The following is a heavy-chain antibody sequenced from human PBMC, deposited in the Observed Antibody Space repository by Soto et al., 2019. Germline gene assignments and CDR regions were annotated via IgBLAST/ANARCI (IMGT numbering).Heavy chain of an antibody. CDR2: IKQDGSEK. CDR1: GFTFSSYW. CDR3: AREGYDFWSGYPSDILTGFNYYGMDV. D-gene: IGHD3-3*01. J-gene: IGHJ6*02. V-gene: IGHV3-7*03. Sequence: EVQLVESGGGLVQPGGSLRLSCAASGFTFSSYWMSWVRQAPGKGLEWVANIKQDGSEKYYVDSVKGRFTISRDNAKNSLYLQMNSLRAEDTAVYYCAREGYDFWSGYPSDILTGFNYYGMDVWGQGTTVTVSS.